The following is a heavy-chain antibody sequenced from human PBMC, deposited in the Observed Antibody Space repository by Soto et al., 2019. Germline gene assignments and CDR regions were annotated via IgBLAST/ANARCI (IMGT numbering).Heavy chain of an antibody. V-gene: IGHV4-30-2*01. Sequence: ILSLTCAVSGGSIISGGYSWSWIRQPPGKGLEWIGYIYHSGSTYYNPSLKSRVTISVDRSKNQFSLKLSSVTAADTAVYYCARTPDIWGQGTMVTVSS. CDR1: GGSIISGGYS. J-gene: IGHJ3*02. CDR3: ARTPDI. CDR2: IYHSGST.